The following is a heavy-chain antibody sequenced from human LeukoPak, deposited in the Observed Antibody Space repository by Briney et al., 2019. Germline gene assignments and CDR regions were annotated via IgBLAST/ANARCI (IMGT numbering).Heavy chain of an antibody. CDR2: INHSGST. CDR3: ARVIAALYYFDY. V-gene: IGHV4-34*01. CDR1: GGSFSGYY. D-gene: IGHD6-6*01. J-gene: IGHJ4*02. Sequence: PSETLSLTCAVYGGSFSGYYWSWIRQPPGKGLEWIGEINHSGSTNYNPSLKSRVTISVDTSKNQFSLKLSSVTAADTAVYYCARVIAALYYFDYWGQGTLVTVSS.